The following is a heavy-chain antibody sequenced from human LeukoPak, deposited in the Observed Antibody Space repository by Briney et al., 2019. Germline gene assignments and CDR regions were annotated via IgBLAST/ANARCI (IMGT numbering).Heavy chain of an antibody. CDR2: IRSKADGGTA. D-gene: IGHD5-24*01. CDR1: GFTFSRSA. V-gene: IGHV3-15*01. Sequence: PGGSLRLSCVGSGFTFSRSAMSWVRQAPGKGLEWVGRIRSKADGGTADYAAPVKARFTISRDDSKNTLYLQMNSLRTEDTAVYFCTTGYTTDYWGQGTLVTVSS. CDR3: TTGYTTDY. J-gene: IGHJ4*02.